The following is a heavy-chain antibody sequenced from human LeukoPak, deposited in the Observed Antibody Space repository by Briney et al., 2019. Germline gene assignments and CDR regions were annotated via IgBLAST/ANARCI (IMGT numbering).Heavy chain of an antibody. CDR2: INHSGST. J-gene: IGHJ3*02. V-gene: IGHV4-34*01. CDR3: ARDVPQYCSGGSCYSWGHAFDI. Sequence: SETLSLTCAVYGGSFSGYYWSWIRQPPGKGLEWIGEINHSGSTNYNPSLKSRVTMSVDTSKNQFSLKLSSVTAADTAVYYCARDVPQYCSGGSCYSWGHAFDIWGQGTMVTVSS. D-gene: IGHD2-15*01. CDR1: GGSFSGYY.